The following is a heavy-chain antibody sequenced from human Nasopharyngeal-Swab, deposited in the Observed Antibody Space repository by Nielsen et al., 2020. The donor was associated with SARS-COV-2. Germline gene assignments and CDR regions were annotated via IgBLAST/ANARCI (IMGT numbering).Heavy chain of an antibody. CDR2: ISSNGGST. CDR1: GFTFSSYA. CDR3: VKDHRHSSGYYYYGMDV. Sequence: GGSLRLSCAASGFTFSSYAMHWVRQAPGKGLEYVSAISSNGGSTYYADSVKGRFTISRDNSKNTLYLQMSSLRAEDTAVYYRVKDHRHSSGYYYYGMDVWGQGTTVTVSS. V-gene: IGHV3-64D*06. D-gene: IGHD3-22*01. J-gene: IGHJ6*02.